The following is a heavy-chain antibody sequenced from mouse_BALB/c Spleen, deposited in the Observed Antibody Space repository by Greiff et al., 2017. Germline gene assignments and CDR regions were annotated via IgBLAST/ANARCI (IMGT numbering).Heavy chain of an antibody. D-gene: IGHD3-1*01. V-gene: IGHV1S26*01. CDR2: INPSSGYT. J-gene: IGHJ4*01. CDR1: GYTFTSYT. CDR3: ARGLRGAMDY. Sequence: VQLQQSGAELVKPGASVKMSCKASGYTFTSYTMHWVKQRPGQGLEWIGYINPSSGYTNYNQKFKDKATLTADKSSSTAYMQLSSLTSEDSAVYYCARGLRGAMDYWGQGTSVTVSS.